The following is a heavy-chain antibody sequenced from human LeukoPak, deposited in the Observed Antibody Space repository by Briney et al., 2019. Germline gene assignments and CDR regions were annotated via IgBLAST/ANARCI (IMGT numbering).Heavy chain of an antibody. CDR2: ISGTGGRT. CDR1: GFTFSSYA. Sequence: HPGGSLRLSCAASGFTFSSYAMSWVRQALGKGLEWVSAISGTGGRTYYADSVKGRFTISRDNSKNTLYLQMNSLRAEDTAVYYCANGRYFDWLPKPIYFQHWGQGTLVTVSS. V-gene: IGHV3-23*01. D-gene: IGHD3-9*01. CDR3: ANGRYFDWLPKPIYFQH. J-gene: IGHJ1*01.